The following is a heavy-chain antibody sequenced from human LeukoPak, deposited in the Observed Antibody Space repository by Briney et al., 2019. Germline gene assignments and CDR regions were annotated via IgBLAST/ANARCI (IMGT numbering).Heavy chain of an antibody. Sequence: ASVKVSCKASGYTFTSYGISWVRQAPGQGLEWMGWISAYNGNTNYAQKLQGRVTMTTDTSTSTAYMELRSLRSDDTAVYYCARDGYRADYSSSWYYFDYWGQGTLVTVSS. CDR1: GYTFTSYG. V-gene: IGHV1-18*01. CDR2: ISAYNGNT. D-gene: IGHD6-13*01. J-gene: IGHJ4*02. CDR3: ARDGYRADYSSSWYYFDY.